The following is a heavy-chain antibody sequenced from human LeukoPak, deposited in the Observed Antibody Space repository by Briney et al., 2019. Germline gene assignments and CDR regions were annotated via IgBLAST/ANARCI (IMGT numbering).Heavy chain of an antibody. Sequence: SETLSLTCTVPGGSISSYYWSWIRQPPGKGLEWIGYIHYSGSTKYNPSLKSRVTISVDTSKNQFSLKLSSVTAADTAVYYCASISYGSGSIDYWGQGTLVTVSS. D-gene: IGHD3-10*01. V-gene: IGHV4-59*01. CDR2: IHYSGST. CDR1: GGSISSYY. J-gene: IGHJ4*02. CDR3: ASISYGSGSIDY.